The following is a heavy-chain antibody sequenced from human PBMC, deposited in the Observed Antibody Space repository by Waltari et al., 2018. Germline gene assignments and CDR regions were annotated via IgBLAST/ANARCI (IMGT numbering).Heavy chain of an antibody. CDR2: ISISGTKL. J-gene: IGHJ4*02. D-gene: IGHD1-1*01. Sequence: EVQLLESGGGFVQPGGSLRLSCVVSGFRFSSSSMSWVRQAPGKGLEWVSSISISGTKLYYADSVKGRFTISRDNYKNALHLQMNSLRAEDTAIYYCAKEIRPNDFWGQGTLVTVSS. V-gene: IGHV3-23*01. CDR3: AKEIRPNDF. CDR1: GFRFSSSS.